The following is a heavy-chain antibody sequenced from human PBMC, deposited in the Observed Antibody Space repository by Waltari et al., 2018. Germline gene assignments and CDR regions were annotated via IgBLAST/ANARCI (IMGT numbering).Heavy chain of an antibody. Sequence: EVQLVESGGGLVQPGGSLRLSCAASGFTFSSYWMSWDRQAPGKGLEWVANIKQDGSEKYYVDSVKGRFTISRDNAKNSLYLQMNSLRAEDTAVYYCARESVWTLTGADYWGQGTLVTVSS. CDR3: ARESVWTLTGADY. J-gene: IGHJ4*02. CDR2: IKQDGSEK. D-gene: IGHD1-1*01. V-gene: IGHV3-7*01. CDR1: GFTFSSYW.